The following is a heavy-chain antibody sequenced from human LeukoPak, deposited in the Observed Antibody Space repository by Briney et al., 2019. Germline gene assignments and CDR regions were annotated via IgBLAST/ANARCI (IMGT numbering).Heavy chain of an antibody. Sequence: PSETLSLTCTVSGGSISSYYWSWIRQPPGKGLEWIGYIYYSGSTNYNPSLTSRVTISRDTSKNHFSLALSSVTAADTAVYFCARGRVSSSSWYSTYYYYFYMDVWGKGTTVTVSS. CDR1: GGSISSYY. CDR2: IYYSGST. D-gene: IGHD6-13*01. V-gene: IGHV4-59*01. CDR3: ARGRVSSSSWYSTYYYYFYMDV. J-gene: IGHJ6*03.